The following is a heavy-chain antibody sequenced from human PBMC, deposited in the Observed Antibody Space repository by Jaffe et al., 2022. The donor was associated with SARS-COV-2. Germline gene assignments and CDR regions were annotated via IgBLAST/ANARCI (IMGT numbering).Heavy chain of an antibody. Sequence: EVQLLESGGGLVQPGGSLRLSCAASGFTFSSYAMSWVRQAPGKGLEWVSAISGSGGSTYYADSVKGRFTISRDNSKNTLYLQMNSLRAEDTAVYYCANHRSLNGDYFDDAFDIWGQGTMVTVSS. CDR2: ISGSGGST. CDR1: GFTFSSYA. D-gene: IGHD4-17*01. V-gene: IGHV3-23*01. CDR3: ANHRSLNGDYFDDAFDI. J-gene: IGHJ3*02.